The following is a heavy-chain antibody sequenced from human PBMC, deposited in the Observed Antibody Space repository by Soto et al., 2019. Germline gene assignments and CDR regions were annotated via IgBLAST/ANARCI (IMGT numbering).Heavy chain of an antibody. CDR1: GGTFSSYA. V-gene: IGHV1-69*13. J-gene: IGHJ4*02. D-gene: IGHD6-19*01. Sequence: SVKVSCKTSGGTFSSYAISWVRQAPGQGLEWMGAIIPLFGTADYAQKFQGRVTITADESTSTAYMELSSLRSEDTAVFYCARPKGSYSSGYYYFDYWGQGTLVTVSS. CDR3: ARPKGSYSSGYYYFDY. CDR2: IIPLFGTA.